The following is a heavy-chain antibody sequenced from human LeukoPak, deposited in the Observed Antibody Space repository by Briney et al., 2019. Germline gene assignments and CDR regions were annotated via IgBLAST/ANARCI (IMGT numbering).Heavy chain of an antibody. CDR3: ARVAGGYCGGDCYYFYYFDY. Sequence: SETLSLTCTVSGGSISSYYWSWIRQPPGKGLEWIGYIYYSGSTNYNPSLKSRVTISVDTSKNQFSLKLSSVTAANTAVYYCARVAGGYCGGDCYYFYYFDYWGQGTLVTVSS. V-gene: IGHV4-59*01. CDR2: IYYSGST. J-gene: IGHJ4*02. D-gene: IGHD2-21*02. CDR1: GGSISSYY.